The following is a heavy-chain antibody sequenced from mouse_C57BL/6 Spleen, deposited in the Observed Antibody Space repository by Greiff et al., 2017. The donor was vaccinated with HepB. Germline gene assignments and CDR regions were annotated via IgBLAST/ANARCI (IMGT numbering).Heavy chain of an antibody. CDR1: GFTFSSYA. CDR3: AREGLRYYFDY. CDR2: ISDGGSYT. Sequence: EVQLQESGGGLVKPGGSLKLSCAASGFTFSSYAMSWVRQTPEKRLEWVATISDGGSYTYYPDNVKGRFTISRDNAKNNLYLQMSHLKSEDTAMYYCAREGLRYYFDYWGQGTTLTVSS. J-gene: IGHJ2*01. D-gene: IGHD2-4*01. V-gene: IGHV5-4*01.